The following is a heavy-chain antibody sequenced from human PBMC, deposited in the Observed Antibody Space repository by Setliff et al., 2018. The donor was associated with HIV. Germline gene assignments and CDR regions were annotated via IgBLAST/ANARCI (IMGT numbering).Heavy chain of an antibody. CDR3: AREGARHYGSGRYHSWFDP. CDR1: GGSISSGNYY. CDR2: IYYSGST. J-gene: IGHJ5*02. D-gene: IGHD3-10*01. Sequence: SETLSLTCTVSGGSISSGNYYWSWIRRHPGKGLEWIGYIYYSGSTYYNPSLKSRVTMSVDTSKNQFSLKLSSVTAADTAVYYCAREGARHYGSGRYHSWFDPWGQGTQVTVSS. V-gene: IGHV4-31*03.